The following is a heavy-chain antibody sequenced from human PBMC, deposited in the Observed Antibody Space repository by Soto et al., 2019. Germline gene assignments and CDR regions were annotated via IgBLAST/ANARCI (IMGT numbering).Heavy chain of an antibody. CDR1: GFPLRSYA. CDR3: VKSDYDDCGPY. D-gene: IGHD4-17*01. CDR2: ISGSGDST. V-gene: IGHV3-23*01. Sequence: GGSLRLSCAASGFPLRSYAMSWVRQAPGKGLEWVSTISGSGDSTYYADSVKGRFTISRDNSKNTLYLQMNSLRAEDTAVYYCVKSDYDDCGPYWGQGTLVTVSS. J-gene: IGHJ4*02.